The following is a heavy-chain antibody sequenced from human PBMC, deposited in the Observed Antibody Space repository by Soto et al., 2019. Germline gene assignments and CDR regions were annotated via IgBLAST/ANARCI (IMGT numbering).Heavy chain of an antibody. J-gene: IGHJ6*02. CDR2: IKSKTDGGTT. Sequence: GGSLRLSCAASSFTFSNAWMNWVRQAPGKGLEWVGRIKSKTDGGTTDYAAPVKGRFTISRDDSKNTLYLQMNSLKTEDTAVYYCTTDLYDFWSGYYRLDYYYGMDVWGQGTTVTVSS. CDR3: TTDLYDFWSGYYRLDYYYGMDV. CDR1: SFTFSNAW. V-gene: IGHV3-15*07. D-gene: IGHD3-3*01.